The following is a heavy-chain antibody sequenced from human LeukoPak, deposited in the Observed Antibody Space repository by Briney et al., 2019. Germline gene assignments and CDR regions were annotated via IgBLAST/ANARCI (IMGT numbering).Heavy chain of an antibody. CDR2: ISGSGGST. CDR1: GFTFSSYA. D-gene: IGHD6-13*01. CDR3: AKDNGGSSWLNWFDP. J-gene: IGHJ5*02. Sequence: GESLRLSCAASGFTFSSYAMSWVRQAPGKGLEWVSAISGSGGSTYYADSVKGRFTISRDNSKNTLYLQMNSLRAEDTAVYYCAKDNGGSSWLNWFDPWGQGTLVTVSS. V-gene: IGHV3-23*01.